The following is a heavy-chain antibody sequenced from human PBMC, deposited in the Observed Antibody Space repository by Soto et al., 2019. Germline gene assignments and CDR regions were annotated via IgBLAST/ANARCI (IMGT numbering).Heavy chain of an antibody. CDR3: ARDAPVALHVPNSMDV. CDR1: GGSFSGYY. CDR2: INHSGST. J-gene: IGHJ6*02. D-gene: IGHD3-3*02. Sequence: SETLSLTCAVYGGSFSGYYLSWIRQPPGKGLEWIGEINHSGSTNYNPSLKSRVTISVDTSKNQFSLKLDSVTAADTAVYYCARDAPVALHVPNSMDVWGQGTTVTVYS. V-gene: IGHV4-34*01.